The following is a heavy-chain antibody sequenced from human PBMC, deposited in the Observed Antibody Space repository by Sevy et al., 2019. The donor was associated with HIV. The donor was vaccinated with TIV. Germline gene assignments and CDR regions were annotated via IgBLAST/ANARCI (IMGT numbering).Heavy chain of an antibody. Sequence: GGSLRLSCAASGFTFSRFWMSWVRQAPGKGLEWVSTIYGSGGATYYADSVKGRFTISRDNSKNTLYLQMNSLGIEDTAVYYCAGGRYDSSGSFDAFDIWGQGTMVTVSS. CDR1: GFTFSRFW. V-gene: IGHV3-23*01. CDR2: IYGSGGAT. CDR3: AGGRYDSSGSFDAFDI. J-gene: IGHJ3*02. D-gene: IGHD3-22*01.